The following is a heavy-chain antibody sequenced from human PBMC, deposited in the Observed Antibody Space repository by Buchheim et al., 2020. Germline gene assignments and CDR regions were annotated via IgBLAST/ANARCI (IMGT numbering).Heavy chain of an antibody. Sequence: QVQLQESGPGLVKPSQTLSLTCSVSGGSMSNGDYYWSWIRQPPGKGLEWIGYIYYSGSTDYNPSLKSQVTISVDTSKTQSSLKLSSVTAADTAVYYCARASGYYGSGSYYRLNLNWIDPWGQGTL. J-gene: IGHJ5*02. V-gene: IGHV4-30-4*01. CDR2: IYYSGST. CDR3: ARASGYYGSGSYYRLNLNWIDP. D-gene: IGHD3-10*01. CDR1: GGSMSNGDYY.